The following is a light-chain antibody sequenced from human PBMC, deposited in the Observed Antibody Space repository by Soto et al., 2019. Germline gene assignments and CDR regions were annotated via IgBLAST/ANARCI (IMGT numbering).Light chain of an antibody. V-gene: IGKV1-5*01. J-gene: IGKJ2*01. CDR1: QSITRW. Sequence: DVQMTKSPSTLSASVGDRVTITCRADQSITRWLAWFQQKPGKAPSLLIYDATNLQPGVPSRFSGSRSGTEFTLTISSLQPDDFATYYCQQYNGYSHSFGQGTKVDIK. CDR2: DAT. CDR3: QQYNGYSHS.